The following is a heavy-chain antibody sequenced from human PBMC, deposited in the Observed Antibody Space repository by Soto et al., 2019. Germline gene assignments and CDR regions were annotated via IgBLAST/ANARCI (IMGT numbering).Heavy chain of an antibody. Sequence: VASVKVSCKPSGYIFRDYGITWVRQAPGLGREWMGWISTYYGNTDYAQKFQGRVTMTTDTSTSTVYMELTSLRSDDTAVYFCARAVGHCSSSSCYSSSFTKYNYALDVWGQGTTAT. J-gene: IGHJ6*02. CDR2: ISTYYGNT. D-gene: IGHD2-2*01. V-gene: IGHV1-18*04. CDR3: ARAVGHCSSSSCYSSSFTKYNYALDV. CDR1: GYIFRDYG.